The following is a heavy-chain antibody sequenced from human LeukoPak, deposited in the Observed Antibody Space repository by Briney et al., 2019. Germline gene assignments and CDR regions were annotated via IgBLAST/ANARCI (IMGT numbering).Heavy chain of an antibody. D-gene: IGHD6-13*01. J-gene: IGHJ4*02. CDR3: ARGALGAAGRLDY. CDR2: IYSGGTT. Sequence: GGSLRLSCAASGFTVSGNYMNWVRQAPGKGLEWVSVIYSGGTTYYADSVRGRFTISRDNSKNTLYLQLNSLRVEDTAVYYCARGALGAAGRLDYWGQGTLVTVSS. V-gene: IGHV3-66*01. CDR1: GFTVSGNY.